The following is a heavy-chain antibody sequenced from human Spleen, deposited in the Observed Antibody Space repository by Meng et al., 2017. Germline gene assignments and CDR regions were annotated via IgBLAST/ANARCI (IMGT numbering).Heavy chain of an antibody. Sequence: GESLKISCAASGFTFSDYYMSWIRQAPGKGLEWVSYISSSGSTIYYADSVKGRFTISRDNAKNTLYLQMNSLRAEDTAVYFCARGAVTHFDYWGQGTLVTVSS. J-gene: IGHJ4*02. D-gene: IGHD4-17*01. CDR1: GFTFSDYY. CDR3: ARGAVTHFDY. CDR2: ISSSGSTI. V-gene: IGHV3-11*04.